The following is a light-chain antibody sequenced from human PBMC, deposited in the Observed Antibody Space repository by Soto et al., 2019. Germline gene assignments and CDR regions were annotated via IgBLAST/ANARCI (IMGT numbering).Light chain of an antibody. CDR1: QSVSSY. Sequence: EIVMTQSPATLPVSPGERATLSCRASQSVSSYLAWYQQKPGQAPRLLIFGASSRATGIPDRFSGSGSGTDFTFIISRLEPEDFAVYYCQQYANSPITFGQGTRLEIK. V-gene: IGKV3-20*01. CDR2: GAS. J-gene: IGKJ5*01. CDR3: QQYANSPIT.